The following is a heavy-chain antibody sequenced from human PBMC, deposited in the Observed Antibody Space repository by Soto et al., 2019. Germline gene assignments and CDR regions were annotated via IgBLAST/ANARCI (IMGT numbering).Heavy chain of an antibody. J-gene: IGHJ5*02. Sequence: VQSGAAVKKPGSSVKVSCKASGGTFSTYTITWVRQAPGQGLEWMGRIIPIIGIINYAQKFQGRVTITADKFTGTAYMELTRLRSDDTAVYYCAGDPDSHYNDSHASSYPWGQGTLVTVSS. CDR2: IIPIIGII. CDR3: AGDPDSHYNDSHASSYP. D-gene: IGHD3-22*01. V-gene: IGHV1-69*08. CDR1: GGTFSTYT.